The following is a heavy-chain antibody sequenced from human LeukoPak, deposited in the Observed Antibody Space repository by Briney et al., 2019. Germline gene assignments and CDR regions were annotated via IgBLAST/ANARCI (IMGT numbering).Heavy chain of an antibody. CDR3: ARGKGGSYL. CDR1: RYTFTGYY. J-gene: IGHJ4*02. Sequence: EASVKVSCKASRYTFTGYYMHWVRQAPGQGLEWMGWINPNSGGTDYAQKFQGRVTMTRDTSISTAYMELSSLTSEDTAVYYCARGKGGSYLWGQGTLVTVSS. CDR2: INPNSGGT. V-gene: IGHV1-2*02. D-gene: IGHD1-26*01.